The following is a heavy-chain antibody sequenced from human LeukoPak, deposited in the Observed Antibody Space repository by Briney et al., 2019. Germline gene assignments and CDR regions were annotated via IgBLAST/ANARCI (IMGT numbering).Heavy chain of an antibody. CDR1: GFTFSSYE. V-gene: IGHV3-48*03. CDR2: ISGSGSFI. Sequence: GGSPRLSCAASGFTFSSYEMNWVRQAPGKGLEWISYISGSGSFIYYADSVKGRFTISRDNAKNSLYVQMNSLRAEDTAVYYCARSSGSNRPFDYWGQGTLVTVSS. D-gene: IGHD1-26*01. J-gene: IGHJ4*02. CDR3: ARSSGSNRPFDY.